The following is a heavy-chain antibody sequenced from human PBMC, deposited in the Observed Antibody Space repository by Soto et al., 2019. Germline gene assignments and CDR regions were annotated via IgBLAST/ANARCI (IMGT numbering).Heavy chain of an antibody. Sequence: EAQLVESGGGLVKPGGSLRVSCAASGFNLSIYTMNWVRQAPGKGLEWVSSISGNNVYVYYADSVKGRFSISRDNAKKSRTLAMNRLRAEEPALYFCGRDRCSGGSCYRTLAFDMWGQRALGTGS. CDR1: GFNLSIYT. V-gene: IGHV3-21*01. J-gene: IGHJ3*02. D-gene: IGHD2-15*01. CDR3: GRDRCSGGSCYRTLAFDM. CDR2: ISGNNVYV.